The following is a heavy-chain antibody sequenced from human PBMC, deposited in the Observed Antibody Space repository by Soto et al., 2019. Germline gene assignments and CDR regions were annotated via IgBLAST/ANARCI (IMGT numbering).Heavy chain of an antibody. V-gene: IGHV1-18*01. Sequence: QVQLVQSGAEVKKPGASVKVSCKASGYTFTSYGISWVRQAPGQGLEWMGWISAYNGNTNYAQKLQGRVTMTTDTSATPAYMGLSRLRSADTAVYYCASGVLLLFGDPPGPVGMVVWGQLTTVTVTS. CDR1: GYTFTSYG. D-gene: IGHD3-10*01. CDR2: ISAYNGNT. CDR3: ASGVLLLFGDPPGPVGMVV. J-gene: IGHJ6*02.